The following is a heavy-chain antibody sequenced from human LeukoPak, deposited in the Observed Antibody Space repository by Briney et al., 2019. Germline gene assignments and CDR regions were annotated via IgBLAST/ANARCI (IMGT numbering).Heavy chain of an antibody. J-gene: IGHJ5*02. V-gene: IGHV3-21*01. CDR3: ARLNTLPYSSSSGWFDP. CDR2: ISSSSYI. CDR1: GFTFSSYS. D-gene: IGHD6-6*01. Sequence: GRSLRLSCAASGFTFSSYSMNWVRQAPGKGLEWVSSISSSSYIYYADSVKGRFTISRDNAKNSLYLQMNSLRAEDTAVYYCARLNTLPYSSSSGWFDPWGQGTLVTVSS.